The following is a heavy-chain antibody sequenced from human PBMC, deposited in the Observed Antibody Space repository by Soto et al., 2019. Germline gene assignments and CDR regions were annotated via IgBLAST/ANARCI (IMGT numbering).Heavy chain of an antibody. D-gene: IGHD6-6*01. CDR3: AGHARPYSSSSHYYYGMDV. V-gene: IGHV5-51*01. Sequence: PGESLKISCKGSGYSFTSYWIGWVRQMPGKGLEWMGIIYPGDSDTRYSPSFQGQVTISADKSISTAYLQWSSLKASDTAMYYCAGHARPYSSSSHYYYGMDVWGQGTTVTVSS. CDR1: GYSFTSYW. CDR2: IYPGDSDT. J-gene: IGHJ6*02.